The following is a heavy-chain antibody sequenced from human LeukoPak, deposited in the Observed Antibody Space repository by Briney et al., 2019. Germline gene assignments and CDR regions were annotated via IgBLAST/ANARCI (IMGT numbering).Heavy chain of an antibody. J-gene: IGHJ4*02. CDR2: ISGSGVST. Sequence: PGGCLRLSCAASGFTFCIYAMSWVRQAPGKGLEWVSAISGSGVSTYYADSVKGRFTISRDNSKNTLYLQMNSLRAEDTAVYYCSAYVLRYFDWWTYYWGPRALVTVSS. D-gene: IGHD3-9*01. CDR1: GFTFCIYA. CDR3: SAYVLRYFDWWTYY. V-gene: IGHV3-23*01.